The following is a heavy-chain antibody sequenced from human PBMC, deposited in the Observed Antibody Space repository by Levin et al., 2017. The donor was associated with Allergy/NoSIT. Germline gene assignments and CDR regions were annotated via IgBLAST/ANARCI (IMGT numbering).Heavy chain of an antibody. CDR3: AKQLMSGSYSYYYYGMDV. CDR2: ISYDGSNK. Sequence: GESLKISCAASGFTFSSYGMHWVRQAPGKGLEWVAVISYDGSNKYYADSVKGRFTISRDNSKNTLYLQMNSLRAEDTAVYYCAKQLMSGSYSYYYYGMDVWGQGTTVTVSS. J-gene: IGHJ6*02. D-gene: IGHD1-26*01. V-gene: IGHV3-30*18. CDR1: GFTFSSYG.